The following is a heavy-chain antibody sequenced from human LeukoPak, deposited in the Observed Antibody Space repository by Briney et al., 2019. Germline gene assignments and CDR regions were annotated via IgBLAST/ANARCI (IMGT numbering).Heavy chain of an antibody. CDR2: INHSGST. Sequence: PSETLSLTCAVYGGSFSGYYWSWIRQPPGKGLEWIGEINHSGSTNYNPSLKSRVTISVDTSKNQFSLKLSSVTAADTAVYYCARGFAFITIFVGAAYYYFDYWGQGTLVTVSS. CDR3: ARGFAFITIFVGAAYYYFDY. D-gene: IGHD3-3*01. V-gene: IGHV4-34*01. CDR1: GGSFSGYY. J-gene: IGHJ4*02.